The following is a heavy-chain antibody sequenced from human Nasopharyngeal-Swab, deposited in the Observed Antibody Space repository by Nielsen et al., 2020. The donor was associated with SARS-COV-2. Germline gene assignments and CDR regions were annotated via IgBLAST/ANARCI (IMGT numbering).Heavy chain of an antibody. CDR3: ASLYGDYYYYYMDV. J-gene: IGHJ6*03. V-gene: IGHV3-74*01. CDR2: INSDGSST. D-gene: IGHD4-17*01. Sequence: VRQAPGKGLVWVSRINSDGSSTSYADSVKGRFTISRDNAKNTLYLQMNSLRAEDTDVYYCASLYGDYYYYYMDVWGKGTTVTVSS.